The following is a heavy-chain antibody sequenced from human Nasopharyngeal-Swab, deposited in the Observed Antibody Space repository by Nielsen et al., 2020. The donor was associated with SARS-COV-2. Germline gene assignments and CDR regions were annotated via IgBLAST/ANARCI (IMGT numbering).Heavy chain of an antibody. CDR3: ARESYGGGGFDC. CDR1: GFTVSSNY. Sequence: GESLKISCAASGFTVSSNYMSWVRQAPGKGLEWVSAISGSGTSTYYADSVKGRFTISRDNSKNTLYLQLNSLRAEDTAVYYCARESYGGGGFDCWGQGTLVTVSS. D-gene: IGHD4-23*01. J-gene: IGHJ4*02. CDR2: ISGSGTST. V-gene: IGHV3-53*01.